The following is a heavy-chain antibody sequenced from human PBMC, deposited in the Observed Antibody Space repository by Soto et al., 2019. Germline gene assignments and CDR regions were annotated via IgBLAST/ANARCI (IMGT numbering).Heavy chain of an antibody. Sequence: QVQLVQSGAEVTKPGASVKVSCKASGYTFTSYYMHWVRQAPGQGLEWMGIINPSGGSTSYAQKFQGRVTMTRDSSTSTDYMELSSLRSEDTAVYYCARVQYCSSTSWYYYFDYWGQGTLVTVSS. CDR1: GYTFTSYY. D-gene: IGHD2-2*01. V-gene: IGHV1-46*03. J-gene: IGHJ4*02. CDR3: ARVQYCSSTSWYYYFDY. CDR2: INPSGGST.